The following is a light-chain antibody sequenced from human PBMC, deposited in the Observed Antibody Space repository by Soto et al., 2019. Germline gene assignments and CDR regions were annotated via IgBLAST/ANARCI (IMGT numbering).Light chain of an antibody. CDR1: QSINIF. J-gene: IGKJ1*01. V-gene: IGKV1-39*01. CDR2: AAS. Sequence: DIQMTQSPSSPSASIGDRVTITCRASQSINIFLNWYQQKPGKAPNLMIYAASSLRSGVPSRFSGSGSGTGFTLTISRLQPEDFATYYCQQSYTTPWTFGQGTKVDIK. CDR3: QQSYTTPWT.